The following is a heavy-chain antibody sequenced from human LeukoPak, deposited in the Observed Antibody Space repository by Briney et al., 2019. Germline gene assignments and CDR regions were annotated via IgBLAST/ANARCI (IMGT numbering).Heavy chain of an antibody. J-gene: IGHJ4*02. CDR2: ISSSGSAI. Sequence: GGSLRLSCAASGFTFSNNIMNWVRQAPGKGLEWVSYISSSGSAIYYADSVKGRFTISRDNAKNSLYLQMNSLRAEDTAVYYCARVSGGSRKFYHLDYWGQGTLVTVSS. V-gene: IGHV3-48*01. CDR1: GFTFSNNI. CDR3: ARVSGGSRKFYHLDY. D-gene: IGHD2-15*01.